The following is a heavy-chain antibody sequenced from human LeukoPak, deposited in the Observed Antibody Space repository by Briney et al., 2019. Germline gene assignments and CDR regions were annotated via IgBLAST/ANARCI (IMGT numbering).Heavy chain of an antibody. CDR1: GGSISSSSYY. J-gene: IGHJ4*02. D-gene: IGHD6-6*01. CDR3: ASGSSSAVDY. V-gene: IGHV4-39*07. Sequence: SETLSLTCTVSGGSISSSSYYWGWIRQPPGKGLEWIGSIYYSGSTYYNPSLKSRVTISVDTSKNQFSLKLSSVTAADTAVYYCASGSSSAVDYWGQGTLVTVSS. CDR2: IYYSGST.